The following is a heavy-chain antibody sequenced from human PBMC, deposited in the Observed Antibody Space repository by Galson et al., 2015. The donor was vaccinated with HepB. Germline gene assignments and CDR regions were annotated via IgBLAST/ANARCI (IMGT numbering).Heavy chain of an antibody. J-gene: IGHJ4*02. D-gene: IGHD2-21*02. Sequence: SLRLSCAASGFTFSSYSMNWVRQAPGKGLEWVSYISGSSSTIYYADSVKGRFTISRDNAKNSLYLQMNSLRDEDTAVYYCARGVRNIVVVTAGFDYWGQGTLVTVSS. CDR3: ARGVRNIVVVTAGFDY. V-gene: IGHV3-48*02. CDR2: ISGSSSTI. CDR1: GFTFSSYS.